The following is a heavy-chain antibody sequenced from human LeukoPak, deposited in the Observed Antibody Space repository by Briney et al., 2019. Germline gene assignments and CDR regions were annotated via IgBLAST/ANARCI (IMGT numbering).Heavy chain of an antibody. Sequence: GGSLRLSRAASGFTFSSYAMSWVRQAPGKGLEWVSYVGAIGSSTISYADSVMGRFTISRDNAKNSVFLQMNSLRAEDTAVYYCARDLHYAFDIWGQGTMVTVSS. CDR3: ARDLHYAFDI. CDR2: VGAIGSSTI. J-gene: IGHJ3*02. CDR1: GFTFSSYA. V-gene: IGHV3-48*01.